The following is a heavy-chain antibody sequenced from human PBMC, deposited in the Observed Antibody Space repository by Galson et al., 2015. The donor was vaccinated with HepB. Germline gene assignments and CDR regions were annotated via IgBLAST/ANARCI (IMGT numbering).Heavy chain of an antibody. CDR1: GGTFSSYA. D-gene: IGHD5-12*01. CDR3: ARDRYSDYPLYYYYGMDV. J-gene: IGHJ6*02. V-gene: IGHV1-69*13. CDR2: IIPIFGTA. Sequence: SVKVSCKASGGTFSSYAISWVRQAPGQGLEWMGGIIPIFGTANYAQKFQGRVTITADESTSTAYMELSGLRSEDTAVYYCARDRYSDYPLYYYYGMDVWGQGTTVTVSS.